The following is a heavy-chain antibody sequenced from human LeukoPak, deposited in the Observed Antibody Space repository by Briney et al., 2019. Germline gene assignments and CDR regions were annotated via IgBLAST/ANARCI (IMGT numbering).Heavy chain of an antibody. CDR1: GDFSTAYY. J-gene: IGHJ5*02. Sequence: PSETLSLTCTVAGDFSTAYYWGWIRQPPGKGLEWIGEINHSGSTNYNPSLKSRVTISVDTSKNQFSLKLSSVTAADTAVYYCARHISRFDPWGQGTLVTVSS. D-gene: IGHD2-21*01. V-gene: IGHV4-34*01. CDR2: INHSGST. CDR3: ARHISRFDP.